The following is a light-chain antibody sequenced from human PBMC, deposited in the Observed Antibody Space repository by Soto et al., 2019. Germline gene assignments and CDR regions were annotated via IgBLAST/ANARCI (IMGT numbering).Light chain of an antibody. CDR1: LSVASY. CDR3: QQRGNWPPGYT. Sequence: EIVLTQSPATLSLSPGERATLSCRASLSVASYLAWYQQKPGQAPRLLIYDASNRATGIPARFSGSGSGTDFTLTISSLEPEDFAVYYCQQRGNWPPGYTFGRGTKLEIK. V-gene: IGKV3-11*01. J-gene: IGKJ2*01. CDR2: DAS.